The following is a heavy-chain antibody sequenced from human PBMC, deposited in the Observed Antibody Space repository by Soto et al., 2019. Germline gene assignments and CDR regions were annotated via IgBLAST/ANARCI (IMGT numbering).Heavy chain of an antibody. J-gene: IGHJ4*02. CDR2: MNPSSGYT. Sequence: ASVKVSCKASGYTFSNYDINWVRQATGQGLEWLGWMNPSSGYTGYAQKFQGIVTMTGDTSISTAYMELSSLTSADTAVYYCARFVRHQLPTIDYWGQGALVTVSS. CDR3: ARFVRHQLPTIDY. D-gene: IGHD1-26*01. CDR1: GYTFSNYD. V-gene: IGHV1-8*01.